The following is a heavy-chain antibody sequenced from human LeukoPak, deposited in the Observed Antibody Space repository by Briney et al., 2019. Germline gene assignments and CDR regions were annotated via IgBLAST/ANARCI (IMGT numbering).Heavy chain of an antibody. CDR3: ARDKGYGYGDY. CDR2: ISSSSSTI. V-gene: IGHV3-48*01. Sequence: GGSLRLSCAASGFTFSSYSMNWVRQALGKGLEWVSYISSSSSTIYYADSVKGRFTISRDNAKNSLYLQMNSLRAEDTAVYYCARDKGYGYGDYWGQGTLVTVSS. D-gene: IGHD5-12*01. J-gene: IGHJ4*02. CDR1: GFTFSSYS.